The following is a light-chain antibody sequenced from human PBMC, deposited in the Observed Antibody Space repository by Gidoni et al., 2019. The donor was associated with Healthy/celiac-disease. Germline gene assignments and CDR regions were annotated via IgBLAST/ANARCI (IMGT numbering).Light chain of an antibody. CDR2: AAS. J-gene: IGKJ2*01. V-gene: IGKV1-39*01. Sequence: DIQMTQSPSSLSASVGDRVTITCRASQSISSYLNWYQKKPGKAPKRLIYAASSLQSGVPSRFSGSGSGTDFTRTISSLQPEDFATYYCQHSYSTPLTFGQGTKLEIK. CDR3: QHSYSTPLT. CDR1: QSISSY.